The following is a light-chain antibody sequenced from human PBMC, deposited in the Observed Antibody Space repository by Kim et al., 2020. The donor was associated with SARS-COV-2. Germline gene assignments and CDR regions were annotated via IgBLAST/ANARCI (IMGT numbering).Light chain of an antibody. J-gene: IGKJ2*01. CDR3: QHYGNSPPYT. CDR2: GAS. CDR1: QSVTSSY. Sequence: EIVLTQSPGTLSLSPGERATLSCRASQSVTSSYLAWYQQKPGQAPRLLIYGASSRATGIPVRFSGSGSGTDFTLTISRLEPEDFAVYYCQHYGNSPPYTFGQGTKLEI. V-gene: IGKV3-20*01.